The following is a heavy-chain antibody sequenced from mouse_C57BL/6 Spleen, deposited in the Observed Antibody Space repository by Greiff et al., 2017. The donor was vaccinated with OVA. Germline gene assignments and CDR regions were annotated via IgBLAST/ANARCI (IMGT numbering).Heavy chain of an antibody. D-gene: IGHD1-3*01. J-gene: IGHJ4*01. CDR3: ARRFLYDYDAMDY. Sequence: EVKLMESGGGLVQPGGSLKLSCAASGFTFSDYYMYWVRQTPEKRLEWVAYISNGGGSTYYPDTVKGRFTISRANAKNTLYLQMSRLKSEDTAVYYCARRFLYDYDAMDYWGQGTSVTVSS. V-gene: IGHV5-12*01. CDR2: ISNGGGST. CDR1: GFTFSDYY.